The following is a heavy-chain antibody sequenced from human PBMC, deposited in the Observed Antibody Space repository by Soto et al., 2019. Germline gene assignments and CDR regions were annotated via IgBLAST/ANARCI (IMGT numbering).Heavy chain of an antibody. J-gene: IGHJ6*03. CDR3: AGRYCIFFVCYTTSYYYIHS. D-gene: IGHD2-8*01. CDR1: GFTFSTYA. Sequence: GGSLRLSCAASGFTFSTYAMSWFRQAPGKGLEWVSTITTSGGNTYYADSVQGRFTISRDNSKNTLYLQMNSLRAEDTAVYYCAGRYCIFFVCYTTSYYYIHSLRNALPVSVSS. V-gene: IGHV3-23*01. CDR2: ITTSGGNT.